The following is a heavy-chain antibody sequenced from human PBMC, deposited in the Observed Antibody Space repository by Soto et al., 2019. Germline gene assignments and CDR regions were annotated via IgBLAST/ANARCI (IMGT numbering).Heavy chain of an antibody. CDR3: ARQIWDTGTATILHY. V-gene: IGHV5-10-1*01. Sequence: PGESLKIYCVVSGYRINTHYISWVRQVPGKGLEWMGRVDPGDSYTYYSPSFRGHVTVSADRSISTAYLQWSSLKASDTAIYYCARQIWDTGTATILHYWGQGTLVTVSS. D-gene: IGHD5-12*01. J-gene: IGHJ4*02. CDR1: GYRINTHY. CDR2: VDPGDSYT.